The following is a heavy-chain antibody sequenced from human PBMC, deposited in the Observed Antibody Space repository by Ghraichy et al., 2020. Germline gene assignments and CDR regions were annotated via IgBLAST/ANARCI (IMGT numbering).Heavy chain of an antibody. CDR2: ITTKSGNT. Sequence: ASVKVSCKASGYTFMSSGITWVRQPPGQGLEWMGWITTKSGNTQSARKFQGRVLMTTDTSTSTAYMELRSLRNDDTALYYCARGVNWLDPWGQGTLVTVSS. CDR3: ARGVNWLDP. J-gene: IGHJ5*02. V-gene: IGHV1-18*01. CDR1: GYTFMSSG.